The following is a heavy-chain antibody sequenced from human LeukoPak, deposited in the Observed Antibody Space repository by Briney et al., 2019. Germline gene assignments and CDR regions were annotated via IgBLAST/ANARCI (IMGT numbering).Heavy chain of an antibody. V-gene: IGHV1-46*01. Sequence: ASVKVSCKASGYTFTSYYMHWVRQAPGQGLEWMGVINPSGGSTSYAQKSQGRVTVTRDTSTSTVYMELSSLTSEDTAMYYCARDTGSSAQGYWGQGTLVTVSS. CDR3: ARDTGSSAQGY. D-gene: IGHD2-2*01. CDR2: INPSGGST. CDR1: GYTFTSYY. J-gene: IGHJ4*02.